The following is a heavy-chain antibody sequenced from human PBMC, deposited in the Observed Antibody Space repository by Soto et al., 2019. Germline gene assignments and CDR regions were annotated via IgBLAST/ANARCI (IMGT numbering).Heavy chain of an antibody. CDR3: ARSVEWLASFDY. J-gene: IGHJ4*02. V-gene: IGHV1-8*01. D-gene: IGHD6-19*01. Sequence: QVQLVQSGAEVKKPGASVKVSCKASGYTFTSYDINWVRQATGQGLEWMGWMNPNSGNTGYAQKFQGRVTMTRNTSISTAYMDLSILRSEDTAVYYCARSVEWLASFDYWGQGTLVTVSS. CDR2: MNPNSGNT. CDR1: GYTFTSYD.